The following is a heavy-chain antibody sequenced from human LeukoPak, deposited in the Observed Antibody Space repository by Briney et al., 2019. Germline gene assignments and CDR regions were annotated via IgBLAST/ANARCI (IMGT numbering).Heavy chain of an antibody. CDR1: GGSISSYY. CDR3: ARPLIERIDSHYYMDV. V-gene: IGHV4-4*07. D-gene: IGHD3-9*01. J-gene: IGHJ6*03. CDR2: IYTSGST. Sequence: KPSETLSLTCTVSGGSISSYYWSWIRQPAGKGLEWIGRIYTSGSTNYNPSLKSRVTMSVDTSKNQFSLKLSSVTAADTAVHYCARPLIERIDSHYYMDVWGKGTTVTVSS.